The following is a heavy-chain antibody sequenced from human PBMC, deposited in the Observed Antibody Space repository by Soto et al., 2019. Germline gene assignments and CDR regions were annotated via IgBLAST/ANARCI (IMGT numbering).Heavy chain of an antibody. V-gene: IGHV3-33*01. CDR2: ISHDGNFE. CDR3: ARGGAMSAALSFGMDV. J-gene: IGHJ6*02. Sequence: QLQLVESGGNVVQPGRSLRLSCAASGFTFTTYAMHWVRQAPGTRLEWLAIISHDGNFEYYADSVKGRFTITRDDSKNTIYLQMNSLRGDDSGVYFCARGGAMSAALSFGMDVWGQGTTVSVSS. D-gene: IGHD3-16*01. CDR1: GFTFTTYA.